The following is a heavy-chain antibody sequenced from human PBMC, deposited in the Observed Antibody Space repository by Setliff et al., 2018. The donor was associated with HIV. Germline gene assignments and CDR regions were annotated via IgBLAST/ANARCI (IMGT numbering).Heavy chain of an antibody. Sequence: SETLSLTCTVSGDFVSSSYWSWIRQAPGKGLEWIGYVYTTLSTNYNPSLKSRVAISVDTSKNQVSLKLTSVTAADTAVYYCARHSPNVGVRGDAFDIWGQGTVVTVSS. CDR2: VYTTLST. CDR3: ARHSPNVGVRGDAFDI. CDR1: GDFVSSSY. D-gene: IGHD2-8*01. J-gene: IGHJ3*02. V-gene: IGHV4-4*08.